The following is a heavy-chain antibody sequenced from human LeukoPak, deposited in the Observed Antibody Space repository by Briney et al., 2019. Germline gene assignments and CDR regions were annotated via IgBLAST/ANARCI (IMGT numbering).Heavy chain of an antibody. CDR3: ARVRGSGIYGMDV. V-gene: IGHV1-2*06. CDR1: GYIFTGYY. Sequence: ASVTVSCTASGYIFTGYYMYWVRQAPGQGLEWMGRINPNSGGTNYAQKFQGRVTMTRDTSISTAYMELGRLRSDDTADYYCARVRGSGIYGMDVWGQGTTVTVSS. D-gene: IGHD3-10*01. J-gene: IGHJ6*02. CDR2: INPNSGGT.